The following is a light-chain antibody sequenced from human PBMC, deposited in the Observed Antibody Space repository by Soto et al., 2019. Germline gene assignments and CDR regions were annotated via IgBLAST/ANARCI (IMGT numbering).Light chain of an antibody. Sequence: DIQMTQAPSSLSASVGDRVTITCQASKDISNFLIWYQQKPGKAPKLLIYSASTLEAGVPSRFSGSGSGTDFTFTISSLQPEDAATYYCQQYDVLRPSFGQGTKLEIK. CDR2: SAS. V-gene: IGKV1-33*01. CDR1: KDISNF. J-gene: IGKJ2*01. CDR3: QQYDVLRPS.